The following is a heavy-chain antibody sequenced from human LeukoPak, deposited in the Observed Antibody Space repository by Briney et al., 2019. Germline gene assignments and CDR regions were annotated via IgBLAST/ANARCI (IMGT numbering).Heavy chain of an antibody. D-gene: IGHD6-13*01. CDR2: ISGSGGST. Sequence: PGGSLRLSCAASGFTFSSYAMSWVRQAPGKGLEWVSAISGSGGSTYYADSVKGRFTISRDNSKNTLYLQMNSLRAEDTAVYYCAKKSSYSSSWTDLQYSWFDPWGQGTLVTVSS. CDR3: AKKSSYSSSWTDLQYSWFDP. CDR1: GFTFSSYA. V-gene: IGHV3-23*01. J-gene: IGHJ5*02.